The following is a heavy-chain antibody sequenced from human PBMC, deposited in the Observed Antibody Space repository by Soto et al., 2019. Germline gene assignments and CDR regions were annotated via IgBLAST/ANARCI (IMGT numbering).Heavy chain of an antibody. Sequence: PGGSLRLSCAASGFTFSSYAMSWVRQAPGKGLEWVSAISGSGGSTYYADSVKGRFTISRDNSKNTLYLQMNSLRAEDTAVYYCAKGFRITMIVVVKVPFDYWGQGTLVTVSS. D-gene: IGHD3-22*01. V-gene: IGHV3-23*01. CDR1: GFTFSSYA. J-gene: IGHJ4*02. CDR3: AKGFRITMIVVVKVPFDY. CDR2: ISGSGGST.